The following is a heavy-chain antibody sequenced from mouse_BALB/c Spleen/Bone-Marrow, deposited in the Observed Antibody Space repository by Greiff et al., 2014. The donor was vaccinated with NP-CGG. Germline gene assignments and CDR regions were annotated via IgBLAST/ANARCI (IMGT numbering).Heavy chain of an antibody. CDR1: GFSLTSYG. V-gene: IGHV2-9*02. CDR3: ARGGGNWYFDV. Sequence: VKLMESGPGLVAPSQSLSITCTVSGFSLTSYGVHWVRQPPGKGLEWLGVIWAGGSTNYNSALMSRLSISKDNSKSQVFLKMNSLQPDDTAMYYCARGGGNWYFDVWGAGTTVTVSS. CDR2: IWAGGST. J-gene: IGHJ1*01.